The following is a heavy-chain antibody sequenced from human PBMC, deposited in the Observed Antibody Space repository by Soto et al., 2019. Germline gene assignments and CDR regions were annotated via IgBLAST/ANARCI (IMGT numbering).Heavy chain of an antibody. V-gene: IGHV4-34*01. CDR1: GGSFSGYY. CDR2: FNHIGRT. D-gene: IGHD5-12*01. Sequence: QVQLQQWGAGLLKPSETLSLTCAVNGGSFSGYYWSWIRQSPGKGLEWIGEFNHIGRTNFNPSLKSRVTMSGDTSKNPFCLKLSSVTAADTAVYYCARGYEVNWHTPHSWGQGTLVTVSS. J-gene: IGHJ5*02. CDR3: ARGYEVNWHTPHS.